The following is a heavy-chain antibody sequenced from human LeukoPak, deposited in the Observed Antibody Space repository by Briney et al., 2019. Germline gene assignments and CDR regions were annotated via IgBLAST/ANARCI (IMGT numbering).Heavy chain of an antibody. V-gene: IGHV3-23*01. D-gene: IGHD2-2*01. CDR1: GFTFSSYD. CDR3: AKAPAIVVVPAASDY. J-gene: IGHJ4*02. Sequence: GGSLRLSCAASGFTFSSYDMSWVRQAPGKGLEWVPAISGSGGSTYYADSVKGRFTISRDNSKNTLYLQMNSLRAEDTAVYYCAKAPAIVVVPAASDYWGQGTLVTVSS. CDR2: ISGSGGST.